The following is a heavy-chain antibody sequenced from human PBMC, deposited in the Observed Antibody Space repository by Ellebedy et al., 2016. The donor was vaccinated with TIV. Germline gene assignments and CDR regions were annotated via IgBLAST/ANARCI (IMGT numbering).Heavy chain of an antibody. CDR2: INPNSGGT. CDR3: ARDPSPTSPPELDY. J-gene: IGHJ4*02. CDR1: GYTFTGYY. Sequence: ASVKVSXXASGYTFTGYYMHWVRQAPGQGLEWMGWINPNSGGTNYAQKFQGRVTMTRDTSIGTAYMELSRLRSDDTAVYYCARDPSPTSPPELDYWGQGTLVTVSS. V-gene: IGHV1-2*02.